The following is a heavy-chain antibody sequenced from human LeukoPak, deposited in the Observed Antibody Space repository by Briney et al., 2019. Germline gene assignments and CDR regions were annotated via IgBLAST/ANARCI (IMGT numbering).Heavy chain of an antibody. V-gene: IGHV4-34*01. D-gene: IGHD3-10*01. Sequence: PSETLSLTCAVYGGSFSGYYWSWIRQPPGKGLEWIGEINHSGSTNYNPSLKSRVTISVDTSKNQFSLKLSSVTAADTAVYYCARVTRDRSGWAPNYYMDVWGKGTTVTISS. J-gene: IGHJ6*03. CDR3: ARVTRDRSGWAPNYYMDV. CDR2: INHSGST. CDR1: GGSFSGYY.